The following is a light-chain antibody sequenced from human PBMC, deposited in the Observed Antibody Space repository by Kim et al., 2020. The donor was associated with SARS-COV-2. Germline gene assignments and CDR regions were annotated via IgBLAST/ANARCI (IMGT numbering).Light chain of an antibody. Sequence: MVMTQSPVTLSVSPGERATLSCRASQSVGSHLAWYQQKPGQAPRLLIYDASTRATDIPARFSGSGSGTEFTLTISSLQSKDLAVYYCQQYHNWYTFGQGTKLEF. CDR1: QSVGSH. CDR3: QQYHNWYT. V-gene: IGKV3-15*01. J-gene: IGKJ2*01. CDR2: DAS.